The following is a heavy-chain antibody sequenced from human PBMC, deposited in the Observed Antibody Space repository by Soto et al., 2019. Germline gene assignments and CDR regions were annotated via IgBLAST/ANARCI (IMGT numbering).Heavy chain of an antibody. Sequence: QITLKESGPTLVRPTQTLTLTCAFSGFSLSTSGVGVGWIRQPPGKALEWLAVIYWDDSKHYSPSPRSRPTIPKATSKHQVVLTITNMDPIDTGTYYCAHKGPEDWPLDYWGQGTLVTVSS. CDR1: GFSLSTSGVG. CDR3: AHKGPEDWPLDY. V-gene: IGHV2-5*02. D-gene: IGHD3-9*01. J-gene: IGHJ4*02. CDR2: IYWDDSK.